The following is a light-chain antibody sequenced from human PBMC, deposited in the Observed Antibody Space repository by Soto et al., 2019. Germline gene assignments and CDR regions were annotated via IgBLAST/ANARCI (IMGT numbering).Light chain of an antibody. V-gene: IGLV2-14*03. CDR3: SSYTTSSTVV. CDR2: EVS. J-gene: IGLJ1*01. CDR1: SSDVGGYNF. Sequence: QSALTQPASVFGSPGQSITISCTGTSSDVGGYNFVSWYQQHPGKAPKLMIYEVSSRPSGVSNRFSGSKSGNTASLTISGLQPEVEADYYSSSYTTSSTVVFGTGTKVTVL.